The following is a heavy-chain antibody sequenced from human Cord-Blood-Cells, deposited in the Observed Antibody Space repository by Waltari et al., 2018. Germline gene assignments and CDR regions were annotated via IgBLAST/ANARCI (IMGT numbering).Heavy chain of an antibody. CDR3: ARGPFTSSSLYAFDI. J-gene: IGHJ3*02. Sequence: QVQLVQSGAEVPKPGSSVKVSCKASGGTFTSYPISRVQQAPGQGLGWMGGIIPIFGTANYAQKFQGRVTITADESTSTAYMELSSLRSEDTAVYYCARGPFTSSSLYAFDIWGQGTMVTVSS. D-gene: IGHD6-6*01. CDR1: GGTFTSYP. V-gene: IGHV1-69*01. CDR2: IIPIFGTA.